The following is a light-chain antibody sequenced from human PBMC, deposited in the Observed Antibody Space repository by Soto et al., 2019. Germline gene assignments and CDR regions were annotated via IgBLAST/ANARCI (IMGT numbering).Light chain of an antibody. J-gene: IGLJ3*02. V-gene: IGLV1-40*01. CDR2: GTT. Sequence: QSVLTQPPSVSGAPGQRVTISCTGSSSNIGAGYDVHWYQQLAGTAPELLIFGTTNRPSGVPDRFSGSKSGTSVSLAITGLQAEDEADYYCQSYDNSLSGSWVFGGGTQLTVL. CDR3: QSYDNSLSGSWV. CDR1: SSNIGAGYD.